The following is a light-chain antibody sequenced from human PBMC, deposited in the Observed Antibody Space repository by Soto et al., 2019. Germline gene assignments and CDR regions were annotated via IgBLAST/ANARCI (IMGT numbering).Light chain of an antibody. J-gene: IGKJ5*01. Sequence: EILFTQAPATLSFSPGERATPSRRASQSVSSYLAWYQQKPGQAPRLLIYDASNRATGIPARFSGSGSGTDFTLTISSLEPEDFAVYYCQQRSNWPITFGQGTRLEI. V-gene: IGKV3-11*01. CDR2: DAS. CDR1: QSVSSY. CDR3: QQRSNWPIT.